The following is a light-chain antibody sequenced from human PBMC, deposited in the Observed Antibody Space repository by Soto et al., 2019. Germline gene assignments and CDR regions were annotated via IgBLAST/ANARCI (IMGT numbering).Light chain of an antibody. CDR1: SSDVDSYNY. J-gene: IGLJ3*02. CDR2: EVS. CDR3: CSYAGSFIWV. Sequence: QSVLTQPASVSGSPGQSITMSCTGTSSDVDSYNYVSWYQQHPGKAPKLMISEVSKRPSGVSNRFSGSKSGNTASLTISGLQTEDEADYYCCSYAGSFIWVFGGGTKLTVL. V-gene: IGLV2-23*02.